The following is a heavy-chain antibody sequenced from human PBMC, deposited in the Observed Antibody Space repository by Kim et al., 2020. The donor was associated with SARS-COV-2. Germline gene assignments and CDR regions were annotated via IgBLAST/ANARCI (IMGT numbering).Heavy chain of an antibody. Sequence: GGSLRLSCAASGFTFSSYDMHWVRQATGKGLEWVSAIGTAGDTYYPGSVKGRFTISRENAKNSLYLQMNSLRAGDTAVYYCARSGSSWYYYYMDVWGKGTTVTVSS. V-gene: IGHV3-13*01. CDR3: ARSGSSWYYYYMDV. D-gene: IGHD6-13*01. CDR2: IGTAGDT. J-gene: IGHJ6*03. CDR1: GFTFSSYD.